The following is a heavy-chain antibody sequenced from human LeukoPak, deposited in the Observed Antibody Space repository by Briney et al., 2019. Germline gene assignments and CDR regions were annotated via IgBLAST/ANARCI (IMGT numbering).Heavy chain of an antibody. CDR1: GFTFSSYA. D-gene: IGHD4-17*01. CDR3: ARVGGGASGY. Sequence: GGSLRLSCAASGFTFSSYAMHWVRQAAGKGLEWVAVISYDGSNKYYADSVKGRFTISRDNAKNSLYLQMNSLRAEDTAVYYCARVGGGASGYWGQGTLVTVSS. J-gene: IGHJ4*02. CDR2: ISYDGSNK. V-gene: IGHV3-30-3*01.